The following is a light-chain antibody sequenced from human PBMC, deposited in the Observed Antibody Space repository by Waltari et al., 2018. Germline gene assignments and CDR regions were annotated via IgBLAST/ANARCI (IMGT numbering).Light chain of an antibody. CDR3: QQANSFPFT. Sequence: DIPMTQSPSSVSASVGDRITITCRASQDLPTWLAWYQQTPGKAPKLLIQGASSLQSGVPSRFSGRGSGTDFTLTISSLQPEDVATYYCQQANSFPFTFGPGTKVDIK. CDR1: QDLPTW. CDR2: GAS. J-gene: IGKJ3*01. V-gene: IGKV1-12*01.